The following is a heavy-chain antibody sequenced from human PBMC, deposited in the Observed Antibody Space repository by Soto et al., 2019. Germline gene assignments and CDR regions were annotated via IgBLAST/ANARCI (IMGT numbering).Heavy chain of an antibody. Sequence: EVQLFDSGGDLVQPGGSLRLSCAASGFTFSIYAMNWVRQAPGKGLEWVSSISGSGGTYYADSVKGRFTISRANSKNTLYLQMNRLRAADTAIYYCAKVAAAGSFAYWGQGTLVTVSS. D-gene: IGHD6-13*01. J-gene: IGHJ4*02. V-gene: IGHV3-23*01. CDR2: ISGSGGT. CDR1: GFTFSIYA. CDR3: AKVAAAGSFAY.